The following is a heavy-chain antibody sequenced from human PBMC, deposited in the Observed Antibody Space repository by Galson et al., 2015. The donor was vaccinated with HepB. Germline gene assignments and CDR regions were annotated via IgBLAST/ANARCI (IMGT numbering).Heavy chain of an antibody. CDR3: ARDSAWSQHLVTPADY. D-gene: IGHD6-13*01. CDR2: IYADSGDT. J-gene: IGHJ4*02. V-gene: IGHV1-2*02. CDR1: GYTYHGSY. Sequence: SLEVSGMDYGYTYHGSYMQWARQAPRQELECMGCIYADSGDTTHAPKVKGRVTMTRDTSISTAYMELSSLGSDDTAVYYCARDSAWSQHLVTPADYWGQGTLVTVSS.